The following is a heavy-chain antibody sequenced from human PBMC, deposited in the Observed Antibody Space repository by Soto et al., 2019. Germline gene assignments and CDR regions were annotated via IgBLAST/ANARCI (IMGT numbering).Heavy chain of an antibody. D-gene: IGHD6-6*01. J-gene: IGHJ5*02. CDR2: ILTNDEK. V-gene: IGHV2-26*01. Sequence: QVTLKESGPVLMKPTETPTLTCTVSGFSLTNAGMGGTWIRQPPGKALEWLAHILTNDEKSYNTSLQSRLTISKDTSKSQVVLTMTNMDPVYTATYYCARIPLYIISSGHYNWFDPWGQGTLVTVSS. CDR3: ARIPLYIISSGHYNWFDP. CDR1: GFSLTNAGMG.